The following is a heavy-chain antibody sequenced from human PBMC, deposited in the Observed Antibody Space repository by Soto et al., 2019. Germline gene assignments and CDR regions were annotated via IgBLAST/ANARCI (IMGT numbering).Heavy chain of an antibody. CDR2: IYYSGNT. D-gene: IGHD3-10*01. CDR1: GGSMRSGDYS. V-gene: IGHV4-30-2*01. Sequence: PSETLSLTCAVSGGSMRSGDYSWSWIRQPPGKGLEWIGYIYYSGNTYYNPSLKSRVTISVDRSKNQFSLKLSSVTAAESAGYYCARGAGNHYGSGSLCDYWGQGILVTVSS. J-gene: IGHJ4*02. CDR3: ARGAGNHYGSGSLCDY.